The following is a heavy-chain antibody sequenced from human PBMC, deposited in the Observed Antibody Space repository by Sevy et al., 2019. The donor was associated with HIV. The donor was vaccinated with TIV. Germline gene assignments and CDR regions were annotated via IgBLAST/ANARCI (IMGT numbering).Heavy chain of an antibody. CDR1: GFTFSSYA. V-gene: IGHV3-30-3*01. CDR3: ASERGYSGYDFGDYVWGSYPNDY. CDR2: ISYDGSNK. J-gene: IGHJ4*02. Sequence: GGSLRLSCAASGFTFSSYAMHWVRQAPGKGLEWVAVISYDGSNKYYADSVKGRFTISRDNSKNTLYLQMNSLRAEDRAVYYCASERGYSGYDFGDYVWGSYPNDYWGQRTLVTVSS. D-gene: IGHD3-16*02.